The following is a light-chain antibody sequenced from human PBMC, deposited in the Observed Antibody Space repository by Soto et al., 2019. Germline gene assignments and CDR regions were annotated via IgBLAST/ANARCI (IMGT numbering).Light chain of an antibody. CDR2: AAS. CDR1: QTISSY. V-gene: IGKV1-39*01. CDR3: QQSYNTPQYT. Sequence: DIQMTQSPSSLSASVGDRVTITCRASQTISSYLNWYQQKPGKAPKLLIYAASSLQSGVPSRFSGSGSGIDFTLTISSLQPEDLAIYYCQQSYNTPQYTFGQGTELEIK. J-gene: IGKJ2*01.